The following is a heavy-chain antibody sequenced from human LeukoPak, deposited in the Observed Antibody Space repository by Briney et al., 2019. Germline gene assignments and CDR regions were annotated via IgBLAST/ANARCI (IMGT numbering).Heavy chain of an antibody. CDR1: GFTFRNHD. J-gene: IGHJ4*02. V-gene: IGHV3-23*01. D-gene: IGHD2-15*01. Sequence: PGGSLRLSCAVSGFTFRNHDMTWVRQTPGKGLGWVSSICAPGGHTYSADSVQGRFTASRDNSKNTLSLQLNSLRAEDTAVYYCAKADYPTVSCIDDWGQGTLVTVSS. CDR2: ICAPGGHT. CDR3: AKADYPTVSCIDD.